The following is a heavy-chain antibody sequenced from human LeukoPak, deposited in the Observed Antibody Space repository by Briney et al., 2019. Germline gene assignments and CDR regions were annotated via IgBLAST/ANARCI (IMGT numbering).Heavy chain of an antibody. Sequence: ASVKVSCKASGYTFTGYYMHWVRQAPGQGLEWMGWISAYNDNTNYAQNLQGRVTMTTDTSTSTAYMELRSLRSDDTAVYYCARDRAAAGTTTTDYWGQGTLVTVSS. J-gene: IGHJ4*02. D-gene: IGHD6-13*01. CDR2: ISAYNDNT. V-gene: IGHV1-18*04. CDR1: GYTFTGYY. CDR3: ARDRAAAGTTTTDY.